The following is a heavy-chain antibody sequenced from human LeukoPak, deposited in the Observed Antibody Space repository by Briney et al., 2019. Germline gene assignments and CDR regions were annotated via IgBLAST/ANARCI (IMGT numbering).Heavy chain of an antibody. CDR1: GFTFSSYG. V-gene: IGHV3-23*01. D-gene: IGHD4-23*01. CDR2: TSGSGSSP. Sequence: GGSLRLSCAASGFTFSSYGMNWVRQAPGKGLERVSATSGSGSSPNYSDSVKGRFTISRDNSKNTLYLQMNSLRAEDTAVYCCAKTTGGNAYDYIDYWGQGTLVTVSS. CDR3: AKTTGGNAYDYIDY. J-gene: IGHJ4*02.